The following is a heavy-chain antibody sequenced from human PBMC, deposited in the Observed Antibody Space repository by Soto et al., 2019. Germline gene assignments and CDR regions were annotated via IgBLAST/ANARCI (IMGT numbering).Heavy chain of an antibody. V-gene: IGHV4-59*01. D-gene: IGHD2-15*01. CDR2: LYYSGNT. CDR1: GGSISPFY. Sequence: LSLTCTVSGGSISPFYWSWVRQPPGKGLEWIGYLYYSGNTNYNPSLKSRVTISVDASKNQVSLRLTSVTAADTAVYYCARVGGVAARTFDYWGQGTVVTVSS. CDR3: ARVGGVAARTFDY. J-gene: IGHJ4*02.